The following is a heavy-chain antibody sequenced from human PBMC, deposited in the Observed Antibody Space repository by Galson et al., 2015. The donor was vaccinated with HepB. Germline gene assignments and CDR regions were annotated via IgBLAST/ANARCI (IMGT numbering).Heavy chain of an antibody. CDR2: IIPIFGTA. CDR1: GGTFSSYA. CDR3: ASSSKNLAACYYYYGMDV. J-gene: IGHJ6*02. D-gene: IGHD6-19*01. V-gene: IGHV1-69*06. Sequence: SVKVSCKASGGTFSSYAISWVRQAPGQGLEWMGGIIPIFGTANYAQKFQGRVTITADKSTSTAYMELSSLRSEDTAVYYCASSSKNLAACYYYYGMDVWGPGTTVTGSS.